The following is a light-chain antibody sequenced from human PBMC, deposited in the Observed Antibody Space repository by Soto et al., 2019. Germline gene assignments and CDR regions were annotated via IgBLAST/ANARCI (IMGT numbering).Light chain of an antibody. CDR3: QQSYSTPRT. Sequence: DIQMTQSPSSLSASVGDRVTITCRASQSISSYLNWYQQKPGKAPKFLIYAASSLQSGVPSRFSGSGSGTDFTLTISSLQPEDFATYYCQQSYSTPRTFGQGTRWISN. V-gene: IGKV1-39*01. J-gene: IGKJ1*01. CDR2: AAS. CDR1: QSISSY.